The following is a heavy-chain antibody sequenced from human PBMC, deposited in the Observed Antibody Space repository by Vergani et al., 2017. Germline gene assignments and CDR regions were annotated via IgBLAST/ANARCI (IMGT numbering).Heavy chain of an antibody. D-gene: IGHD2-2*01. V-gene: IGHV7-4-1*02. J-gene: IGHJ6*02. Sequence: QVQLVQSGSELKKPGASVKVPCKASGYTFTSYAMNWARQAPGQGLEWMGWLNTNTGNPTYAQGFTGRFVLSLDISVSTAYLQISSLKAEDTAVCYCARDGGFCSSTSCPWYYYGMDVWGQGTTVTVSS. CDR3: ARDGGFCSSTSCPWYYYGMDV. CDR1: GYTFTSYA. CDR2: LNTNTGNP.